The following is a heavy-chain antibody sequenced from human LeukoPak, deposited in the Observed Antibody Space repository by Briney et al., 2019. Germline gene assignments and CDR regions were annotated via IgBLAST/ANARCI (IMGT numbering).Heavy chain of an antibody. CDR2: MNPNSGDT. D-gene: IGHD3-3*02. CDR3: ARRPINCIIANCYVDY. CDR1: GYTFTGYY. V-gene: IGHV1-2*02. J-gene: IGHJ4*02. Sequence: GASVKVSCKASGYTFTGYYMHWVRQAPGQGLEWMGWMNPNSGDTSYAREFQDRVTMTRDTSLNTAYMELSRLRSDDTAVYSCARRPINCIIANCYVDYWGQGTLVTVSS.